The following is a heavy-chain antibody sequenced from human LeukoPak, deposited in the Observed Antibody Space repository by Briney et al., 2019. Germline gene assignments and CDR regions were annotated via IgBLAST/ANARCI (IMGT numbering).Heavy chain of an antibody. CDR3: ARVRYDSSGEFDY. V-gene: IGHV3-74*01. D-gene: IGHD3-22*01. Sequence: PGGSLRLSCAASGFTFSSYWMHWVRQAPGKGLVWVSRINSDGSSTSYADSVKGRFTISRDNAKNTLYLQMNSLRAEDTAVYYCARVRYDSSGEFDYWGQGTLVTVSS. CDR1: GFTFSSYW. J-gene: IGHJ4*02. CDR2: INSDGSST.